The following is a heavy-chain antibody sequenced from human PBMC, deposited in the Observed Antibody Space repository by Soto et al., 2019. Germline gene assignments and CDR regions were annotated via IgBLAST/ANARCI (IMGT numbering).Heavy chain of an antibody. D-gene: IGHD6-6*01. CDR1: GGTFSSYT. Sequence: QVQLVQSGAEVKKPGSSVKVSCKASGGTFSSYTISWVRQAPGQGLEWMGRIIPILGIANYAQKFQGRVTITADKFPGTAHLGLSRPRSEDPAVYYCAREGQLVPQFDYWGQGTLVTVSS. J-gene: IGHJ4*02. CDR3: AREGQLVPQFDY. CDR2: IIPILGIA. V-gene: IGHV1-69*08.